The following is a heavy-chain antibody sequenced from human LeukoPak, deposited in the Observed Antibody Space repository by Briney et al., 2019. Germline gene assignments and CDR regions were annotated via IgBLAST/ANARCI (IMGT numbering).Heavy chain of an antibody. D-gene: IGHD3-22*01. CDR2: INHSGST. CDR1: GGSFGGYY. V-gene: IGHV4-34*01. Sequence: SETLSLTCAVYGGSFGGYYWSWIRQPPGKGLEWIGEINHSGSTNYNPSLKSRVTISVDTSKNQFSLKLSSVTAADTAVYYCAGVDYDKGAFDIWGQGTMVTVSS. J-gene: IGHJ3*02. CDR3: AGVDYDKGAFDI.